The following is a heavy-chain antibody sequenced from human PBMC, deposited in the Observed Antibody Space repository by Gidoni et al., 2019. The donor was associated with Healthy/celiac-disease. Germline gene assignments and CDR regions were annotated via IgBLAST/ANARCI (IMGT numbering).Heavy chain of an antibody. D-gene: IGHD3-3*01. CDR2: INHSGST. CDR3: ARRSRYYDFWSGPPYFDY. V-gene: IGHV4-34*01. J-gene: IGHJ4*02. CDR1: GGSFSGYS. Sequence: QVQLQQWGAGLLKPSETLSLTCAVYGGSFSGYSWRWIRQPPGKGLEWIGEINHSGSTNYNPSLKSRVTISVDTSKNQFSLKLSSVTAADTAVYYCARRSRYYDFWSGPPYFDYWGQGTLVTVSS.